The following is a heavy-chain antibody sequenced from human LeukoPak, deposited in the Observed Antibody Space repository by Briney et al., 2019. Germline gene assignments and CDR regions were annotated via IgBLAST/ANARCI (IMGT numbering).Heavy chain of an antibody. D-gene: IGHD2-2*02. CDR3: ARSGIQSGYCSSTSCYTGY. J-gene: IGHJ4*02. V-gene: IGHV3-11*06. CDR1: GFTFSDYY. Sequence: TGGSLRLSCAASGFTFSDYYVSWIRQAPGKGLEWVSYINGGGNYINYADSVRGRFTISRDNSKNTLYLQMNSLRAEDTAVYYCARSGIQSGYCSSTSCYTGYWGQGTLVTVSS. CDR2: INGGGNYI.